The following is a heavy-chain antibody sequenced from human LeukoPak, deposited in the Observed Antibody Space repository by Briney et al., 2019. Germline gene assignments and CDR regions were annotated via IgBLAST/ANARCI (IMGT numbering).Heavy chain of an antibody. Sequence: SETLCLTCAVSGGSLSRYYWSWVRQPPGKGLEWMGDIYYSGSTKYNTSPKRRVIILPDKSKNQISLNLSSVTAADTAVYYCARVDSHGSGYFYYGLDVWGQGTMVTVSS. CDR1: GGSLSRYY. D-gene: IGHD2-2*03. V-gene: IGHV4-59*01. J-gene: IGHJ6*02. CDR3: ARVDSHGSGYFYYGLDV. CDR2: IYYSGST.